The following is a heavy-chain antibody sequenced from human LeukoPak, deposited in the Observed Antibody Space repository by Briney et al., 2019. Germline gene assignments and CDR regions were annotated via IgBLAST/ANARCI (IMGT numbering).Heavy chain of an antibody. D-gene: IGHD3-10*01. Sequence: GESLKISCKGSEYSFTNYWIGWVRQMPGKGLEWMGIIYPGDSDTRYSPFFQGQVTISADKSISTAYLQWSSLKASGTAMYFCATYAGSYSKYFQHWGQGTLVTVSS. J-gene: IGHJ1*01. CDR3: ATYAGSYSKYFQH. V-gene: IGHV5-51*01. CDR1: EYSFTNYW. CDR2: IYPGDSDT.